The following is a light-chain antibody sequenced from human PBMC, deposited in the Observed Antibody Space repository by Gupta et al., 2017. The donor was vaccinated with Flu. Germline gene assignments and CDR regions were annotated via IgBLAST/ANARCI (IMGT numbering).Light chain of an antibody. CDR3: QSADSSGTWV. Sequence: SYELTQPPSVSVSPGQTARITCPGDALPKQYAYWYQPKPVQAPVLVIYKDSERPSGIPERFSGSSSGTTVTLTISGVQAEDEADYYCQSADSSGTWVFGGGTKLTVL. CDR2: KDS. J-gene: IGLJ3*02. CDR1: ALPKQY. V-gene: IGLV3-25*02.